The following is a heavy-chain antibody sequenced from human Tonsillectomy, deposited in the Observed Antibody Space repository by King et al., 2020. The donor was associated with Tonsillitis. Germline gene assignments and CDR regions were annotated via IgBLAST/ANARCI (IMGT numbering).Heavy chain of an antibody. CDR3: ARVEYTSSSPSMDY. V-gene: IGHV4-38-2*02. J-gene: IGHJ4*02. D-gene: IGHD6-6*01. Sequence: QLQESGPGLVKPSETLSLNCSVSGYSISSGYYWGWIRQPPGKGLEWIGSIYHSGNTYYNPSLKSRVTISVDTSKNQFSLKLTSVTAADPALYYCARVEYTSSSPSMDYWGQGTLVTVSS. CDR1: GYSISSGYY. CDR2: IYHSGNT.